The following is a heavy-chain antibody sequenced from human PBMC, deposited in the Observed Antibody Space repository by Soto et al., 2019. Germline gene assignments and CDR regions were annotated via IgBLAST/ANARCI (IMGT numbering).Heavy chain of an antibody. D-gene: IGHD3-10*01. CDR1: GGSISSYY. CDR3: ARDTTTMVRGVIIHDWFDP. V-gene: IGHV4-59*01. J-gene: IGHJ5*02. Sequence: SETLSLTCTVSGGSISSYYWSWIRQPPGKGLEWIGYIYYSGSTNYNPSLKSRVTISVDTSKNQFSLKLSSVTAADTAVYYCARDTTTMVRGVIIHDWFDPWGQGTLVTVSS. CDR2: IYYSGST.